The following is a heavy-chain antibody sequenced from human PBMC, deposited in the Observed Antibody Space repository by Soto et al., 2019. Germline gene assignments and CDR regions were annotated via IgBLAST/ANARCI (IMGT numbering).Heavy chain of an antibody. J-gene: IGHJ6*03. D-gene: IGHD6-6*01. CDR2: INPNGGST. CDR3: VRATAARQRDYSYHYYLHI. CDR1: GYTFINYY. Sequence: QVQLVQSGAEVQKPGASVKVSCKASGYTFINYYIHWVRQAPGQGLEWMGVINPNGGSTVYAQKFQGRVTLTRDTSTSTGYVELSSLRSDDTAVYFCVRATAARQRDYSYHYYLHIWGKGTTVTVSS. V-gene: IGHV1-46*03.